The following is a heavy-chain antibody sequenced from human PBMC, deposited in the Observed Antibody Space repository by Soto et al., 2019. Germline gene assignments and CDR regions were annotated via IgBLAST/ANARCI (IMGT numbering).Heavy chain of an antibody. Sequence: SLRLSCAASGFTFSSYWMSWVRQAPGKGLEWVASVKNDGSQTNYVDSVKGRFTISRDNSKDTLYLEMNSLRGEDTAVYFCAKQQGPGTPYYYAMDVWGQGTAVTVSS. CDR3: AKQQGPGTPYYYAMDV. V-gene: IGHV3-7*05. D-gene: IGHD1-1*01. J-gene: IGHJ6*02. CDR1: GFTFSSYW. CDR2: VKNDGSQT.